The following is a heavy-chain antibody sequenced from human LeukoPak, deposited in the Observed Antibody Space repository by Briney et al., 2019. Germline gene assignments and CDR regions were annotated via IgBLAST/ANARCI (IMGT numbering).Heavy chain of an antibody. D-gene: IGHD3-10*01. CDR1: GFSFSTYG. CDR3: ARVVSYYGSSYRLLDL. Sequence: QAGGSLRLSCEASGFSFSTYGMHWVRQAPGKGLEWVALIWFDGSNKHYADSVKGRLTISRDNSKNTMYLQMDSLRAEDTAVYYCARVVSYYGSSYRLLDLWGRGTLVTVSS. CDR2: IWFDGSNK. J-gene: IGHJ2*01. V-gene: IGHV3-33*01.